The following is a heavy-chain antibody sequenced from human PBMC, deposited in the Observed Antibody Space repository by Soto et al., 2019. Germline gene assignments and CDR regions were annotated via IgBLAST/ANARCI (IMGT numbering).Heavy chain of an antibody. CDR1: GYTFTSYG. Sequence: ASVKVSCKASGYTFTSYGISWVRQAPGQGLEWMGWISAYNGNTNYAQKLQGRVTMTTDTSTSTAYMELRSLRSDDTAVYYCARDLDSRGAGGNGYWGQGTLVTVSS. J-gene: IGHJ4*02. CDR3: ARDLDSRGAGGNGY. CDR2: ISAYNGNT. V-gene: IGHV1-18*01. D-gene: IGHD2-15*01.